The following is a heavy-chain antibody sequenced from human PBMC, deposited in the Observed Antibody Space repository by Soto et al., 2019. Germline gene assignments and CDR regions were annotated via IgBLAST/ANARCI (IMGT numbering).Heavy chain of an antibody. D-gene: IGHD3-10*01. CDR3: ARVYGSGSYYFDY. CDR1: GGSISSTAYY. Sequence: QLQLQESGPGLVTPSETLSLTCTVSGGSISSTAYYWGWIRQPPGKGLEWIGQIYYSGNTYYKSSLKSRVTISVDTSKDQFSLKLNSVTAADTAVYYCARVYGSGSYYFDYWGQGTLVTVSS. CDR2: IYYSGNT. V-gene: IGHV4-39*01. J-gene: IGHJ4*02.